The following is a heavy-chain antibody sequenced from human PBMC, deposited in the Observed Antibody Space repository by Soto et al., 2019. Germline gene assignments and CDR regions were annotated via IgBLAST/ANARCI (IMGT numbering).Heavy chain of an antibody. CDR3: ARARGDSSGWYRFHDY. J-gene: IGHJ4*02. D-gene: IGHD6-19*01. Sequence: QVQLQQWGAGLLKPSETLSLTCAVYGGSFSGYYWSWIRQPPGKGLEWIGEINHSGSTNYTPSLKRRVTMSVDTPKNQFALKLGSVTAADAAVYYCARARGDSSGWYRFHDYWGQGTLVTVSS. CDR1: GGSFSGYY. V-gene: IGHV4-34*01. CDR2: INHSGST.